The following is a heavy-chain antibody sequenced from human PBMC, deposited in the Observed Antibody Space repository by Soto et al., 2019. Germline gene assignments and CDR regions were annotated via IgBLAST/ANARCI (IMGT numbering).Heavy chain of an antibody. CDR2: IQNDGSRT. D-gene: IGHD2-21*02. CDR3: ARGDLGGFDL. Sequence: EVQLVESEGGLDQRGGSLRLSCAASGFTFNYYWMHWVRQAPGQGLVWVAHIQNDGSRTTYADSVKGRFTISRDNAKNTMYLQMNSLRAEDTAVYYCARGDLGGFDLWGQGTTVTVSS. V-gene: IGHV3-74*01. CDR1: GFTFNYYW. J-gene: IGHJ3*01.